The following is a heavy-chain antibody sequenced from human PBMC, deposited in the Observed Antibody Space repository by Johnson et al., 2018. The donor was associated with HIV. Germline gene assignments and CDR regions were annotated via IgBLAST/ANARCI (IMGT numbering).Heavy chain of an antibody. Sequence: MLLVESGGGLVQPGGSLRLSCAASGFTFSSYWMSWVRQAPGKGLEWVANIKQDGSEKYYVDSVKGRFTISRDNAKNSLSLQMSSLRAEDTAVYYCATDIVVVLALGGDAFDIWGQGTMVIVSS. V-gene: IGHV3-7*01. J-gene: IGHJ3*02. D-gene: IGHD2-2*01. CDR3: ATDIVVVLALGGDAFDI. CDR2: IKQDGSEK. CDR1: GFTFSSYW.